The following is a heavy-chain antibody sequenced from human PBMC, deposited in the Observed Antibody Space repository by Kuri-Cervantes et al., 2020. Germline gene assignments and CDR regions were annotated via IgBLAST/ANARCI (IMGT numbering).Heavy chain of an antibody. CDR2: IKQDGSEK. V-gene: IGHV3-7*01. CDR1: GFTFSSYG. Sequence: GESLKISCAASGFTFSSYGMHWVRQAPGKGLEWVANIKQDGSEKYYVDSVKGRFTISRDNAKNSLYLQMNSLRAEDTAVYYCARAPNNWNYYLYYFDYWGQGTLVTVSS. CDR3: ARAPNNWNYYLYYFDY. D-gene: IGHD1-7*01. J-gene: IGHJ4*02.